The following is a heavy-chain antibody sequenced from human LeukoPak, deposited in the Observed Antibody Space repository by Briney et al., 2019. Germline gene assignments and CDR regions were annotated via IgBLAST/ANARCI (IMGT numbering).Heavy chain of an antibody. V-gene: IGHV3-74*01. CDR2: IKSDGRST. Sequence: PGGSLRLSCAASGFSFSTSWMHWVRQGPGRGLVWVSLIKSDGRSTIYADSVKGRFTISRENARNSLYLQMNNLRAEDTAVYYCVREARYNSAWFDVFHMWGHGTMVTVSS. CDR3: VREARYNSAWFDVFHM. J-gene: IGHJ3*02. D-gene: IGHD6-19*01. CDR1: GFSFSTSW.